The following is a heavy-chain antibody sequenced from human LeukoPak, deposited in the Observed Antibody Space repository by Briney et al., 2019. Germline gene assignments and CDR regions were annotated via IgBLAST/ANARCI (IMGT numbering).Heavy chain of an antibody. D-gene: IGHD3-10*01. V-gene: IGHV3-23*01. CDR1: GFTFSSYA. J-gene: IGHJ6*02. CDR2: ISGSGGST. Sequence: PGGSLRLSCAASGFTFSSYAMSWARQAPGKGLEWVSAISGSGGSTYYADSVKGRITISRDNSKNTLYLQMNSLRAEDTAVYYCAKVALNYYGSGSYYGMDVWGQGTTVTVSS. CDR3: AKVALNYYGSGSYYGMDV.